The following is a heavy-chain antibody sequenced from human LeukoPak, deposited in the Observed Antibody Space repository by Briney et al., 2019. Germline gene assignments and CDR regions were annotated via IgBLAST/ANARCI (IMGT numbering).Heavy chain of an antibody. CDR2: IYYSGST. CDR1: GGSISSYY. V-gene: IGHV4-59*01. D-gene: IGHD3-22*01. CDR3: ARVTGYMIEDYFDY. J-gene: IGHJ4*02. Sequence: KPSETLSLTCTVSGGSISSYYWSWIRQPPGKGLEWIGYIYYSGSTNCNPSLKSRVTISVDTSKNQFSLRLSSVTAADTAVYYCARVTGYMIEDYFDYWGQGTLVTVSS.